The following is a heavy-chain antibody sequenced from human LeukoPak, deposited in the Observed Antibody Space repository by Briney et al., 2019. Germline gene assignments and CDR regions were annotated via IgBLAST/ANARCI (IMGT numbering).Heavy chain of an antibody. CDR2: INPKSGGT. Sequence: ASVKVSCKASGDTFTDYYIHWVRQAPGQGLEWMGWINPKSGGTDSAQKFQGRVTMTRDTSISSAYVELSRLSSDDTAVYYCARGDCSGATCYDLFDVWGQGTKVTVSS. CDR1: GDTFTDYY. J-gene: IGHJ3*01. V-gene: IGHV1-2*02. CDR3: ARGDCSGATCYDLFDV. D-gene: IGHD2-2*01.